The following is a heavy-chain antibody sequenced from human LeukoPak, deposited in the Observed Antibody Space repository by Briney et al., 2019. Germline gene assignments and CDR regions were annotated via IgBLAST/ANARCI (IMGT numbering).Heavy chain of an antibody. D-gene: IGHD3-3*01. CDR1: GYTFTSYD. Sequence: ASVKVSCKASGYTFTSYDINWVRQATGQGLEWMGWMNPNSGNTGYAQKFQGRVTMTRNTSISTAYMEPSSLRSEDTAVYYCARDPYDFWSGYWEGYYYGMDVWGQGTTVTVSS. CDR3: ARDPYDFWSGYWEGYYYGMDV. CDR2: MNPNSGNT. V-gene: IGHV1-8*01. J-gene: IGHJ6*02.